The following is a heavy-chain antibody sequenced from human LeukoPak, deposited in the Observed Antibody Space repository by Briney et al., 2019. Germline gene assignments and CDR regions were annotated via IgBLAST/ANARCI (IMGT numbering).Heavy chain of an antibody. CDR1: GGSISSYY. D-gene: IGHD3-10*01. V-gene: IGHV4-34*01. J-gene: IGHJ4*02. CDR2: INHSGST. CDR3: ARTGQGITMVRGDFDY. Sequence: SETLSLTCTVSGGSISSYYWSWIRQPPGKGLEWIGEINHSGSTNYNPSLKSRVTISVDTSKNQFSLKLSSVTAADTAVYYCARTGQGITMVRGDFDYWGQGTLVTVSS.